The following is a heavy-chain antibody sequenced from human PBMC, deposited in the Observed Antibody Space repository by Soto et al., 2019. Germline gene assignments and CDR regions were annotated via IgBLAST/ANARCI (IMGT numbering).Heavy chain of an antibody. CDR3: TTEVGGWYYDSSGYFHGGYYYYGMDV. Sequence: EVQLVESGGGLVKPGGSLRLSCAASGFTFSNAWMSWVRQAPGKGLEWVGRIKSKTDGGTTDYAAPVKGRFTISRDDSKNTLYLQMNSLKTEDTAVYYCTTEVGGWYYDSSGYFHGGYYYYGMDVWGQGTTVTVSS. CDR2: IKSKTDGGTT. J-gene: IGHJ6*02. CDR1: GFTFSNAW. V-gene: IGHV3-15*01. D-gene: IGHD3-22*01.